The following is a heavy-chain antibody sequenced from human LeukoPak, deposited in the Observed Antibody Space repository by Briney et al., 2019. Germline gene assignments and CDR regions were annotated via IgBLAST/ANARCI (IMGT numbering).Heavy chain of an antibody. CDR2: INHGGDT. V-gene: IGHV4-34*01. D-gene: IGHD3-3*01. CDR1: GESFRGYY. J-gene: IGHJ5*02. CDR3: ARRFFGVVIINNWFDP. Sequence: SETLSLTCAVYGESFRGYYWSWIRQPPGKGLEWIGEINHGGDTNYRPSLKSRVTISVDTSKNQFSLKLSSVTAADTAVYYCARRFFGVVIINNWFDPWGQGTLVTVSS.